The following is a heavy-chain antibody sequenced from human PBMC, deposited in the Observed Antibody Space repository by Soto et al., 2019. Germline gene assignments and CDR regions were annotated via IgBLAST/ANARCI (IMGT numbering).Heavy chain of an antibody. CDR1: GYTFTSYA. J-gene: IGHJ5*02. CDR2: INAGNGNT. V-gene: IGHV1-3*01. CDR3: ARDLGYCSSTSCQNWFDP. Sequence: ASVKVSCKASGYTFTSYAMHWVRQAPGQRLEWMGWINAGNGNTKYSQKFQGRVTITRDTSASTAYMELSSLRSEDTAVYYCARDLGYCSSTSCQNWFDPWGQGTLVTVS. D-gene: IGHD2-2*01.